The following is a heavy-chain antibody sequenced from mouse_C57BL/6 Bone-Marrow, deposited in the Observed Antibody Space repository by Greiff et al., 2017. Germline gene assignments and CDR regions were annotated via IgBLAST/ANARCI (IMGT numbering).Heavy chain of an antibody. D-gene: IGHD1-1*01. CDR3: ARFHYYGSTHWYFDV. V-gene: IGHV1-81*01. J-gene: IGHJ1*03. Sequence: QVQLQQSGAELARPGASVKLSCKASGYTFTSYGISWVKQRTGQGLEWIGETYPRSGNTYYNEKFKGKATLTADKSSSTAYMELRSLTSEDAAVYVCARFHYYGSTHWYFDVWGTGTTVTVSS. CDR1: GYTFTSYG. CDR2: TYPRSGNT.